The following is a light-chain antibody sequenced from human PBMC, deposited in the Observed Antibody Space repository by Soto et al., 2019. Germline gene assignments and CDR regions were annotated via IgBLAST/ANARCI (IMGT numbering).Light chain of an antibody. CDR1: QXXXXR. CDR2: DAS. V-gene: IGKV3-11*01. J-gene: IGKJ1*01. CDR3: QQRGDWPWT. Sequence: EIVXXXSPATXXLSPGEGATXXXXASQXXXXRLAWYQQKPGQAPRLLIYDASRRAPGSPARISGSGSGTDFTLTITSPEPDDFAVYYCQQRGDWPWTFGPGTMV.